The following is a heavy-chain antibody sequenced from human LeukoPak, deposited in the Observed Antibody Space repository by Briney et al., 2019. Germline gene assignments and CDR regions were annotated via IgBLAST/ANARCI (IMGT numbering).Heavy chain of an antibody. V-gene: IGHV4-38-2*02. CDR3: ARAGDFWSGYPSRNYMDV. Sequence: SETLSLTCTVSGYSISSGYYWSWIRQPPGKGLEWIGYIYYSGSTNYNPSLKSRVTISVDTSKNQFSLKLSSVTAADTAVYYCARAGDFWSGYPSRNYMDVWGKGTTVTVSS. CDR1: GYSISSGYY. D-gene: IGHD3-3*01. CDR2: IYYSGST. J-gene: IGHJ6*03.